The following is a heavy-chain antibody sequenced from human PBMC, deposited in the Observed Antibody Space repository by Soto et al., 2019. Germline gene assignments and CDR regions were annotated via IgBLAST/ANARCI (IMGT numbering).Heavy chain of an antibody. CDR2: TRNKANSYTT. CDR3: ARTQYQLPKNAFDI. J-gene: IGHJ3*02. Sequence: LRLSCAASGFTFSDHYMDWVRQAPGKGLEWVGRTRNKANSYTTEYAASVKGRFTISRDDSKNSLYLQMNSLKTEDTAVYYCARTQYQLPKNAFDIWGQGTMVTVSS. CDR1: GFTFSDHY. D-gene: IGHD2-2*01. V-gene: IGHV3-72*01.